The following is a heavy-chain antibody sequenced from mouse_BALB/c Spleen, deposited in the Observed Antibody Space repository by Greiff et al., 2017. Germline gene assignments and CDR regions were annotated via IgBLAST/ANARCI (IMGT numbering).Heavy chain of an antibody. V-gene: IGHV14-3*02. CDR3: AKNGYLFARAY. CDR1: GFNIKDNY. D-gene: IGHD2-2*01. J-gene: IGHJ4*01. Sequence: VQLQQSGAELVKPGASVKLSCTASGFNIKDNYMHWVQQRPEQGLEWLGRIDPANGNTKYDPKFQGKAIITANTSSNTAYLQHSSLASEDTANYYFAKNGYLFARAYGCQGTSDTVSS. CDR2: IDPANGNT.